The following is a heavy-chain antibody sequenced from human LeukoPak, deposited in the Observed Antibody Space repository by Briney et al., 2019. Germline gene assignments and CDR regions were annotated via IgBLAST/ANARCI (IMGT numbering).Heavy chain of an antibody. Sequence: SETLSLTCTVSGGSISSYYWSWIRQPPGKGLEWIGYIYYSGSTNYNPSLKSRVTISVDTSKNQFSLKLSSVTAADTAVYYCARGDFWSGYYYSSYYYYGMDVWGQGTTVTVSS. J-gene: IGHJ6*02. D-gene: IGHD3-3*01. CDR3: ARGDFWSGYYYSSYYYYGMDV. CDR2: IYYSGST. CDR1: GGSISSYY. V-gene: IGHV4-59*01.